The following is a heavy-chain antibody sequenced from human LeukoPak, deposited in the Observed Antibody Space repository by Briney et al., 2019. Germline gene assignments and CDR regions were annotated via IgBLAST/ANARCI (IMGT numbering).Heavy chain of an antibody. CDR1: GGSFSGYY. CDR3: ARGRKVVPAVRSDY. Sequence: SETLSLTCAVYGGSFSGYYWSWIRQPPGKGLEWIGEINHSGSTNYNPSLKSRVTISVDTSKNQFSLKLSSVTAADTAVYYCARGRKVVPAVRSDYWGQGTLVTVSS. CDR2: INHSGST. D-gene: IGHD2-2*01. V-gene: IGHV4-34*01. J-gene: IGHJ4*02.